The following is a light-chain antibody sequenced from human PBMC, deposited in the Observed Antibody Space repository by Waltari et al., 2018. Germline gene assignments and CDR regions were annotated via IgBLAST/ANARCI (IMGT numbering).Light chain of an antibody. CDR3: FQGTHWPPYT. CDR1: HSLVNTDGNTY. Sequence: DVVLTQSPLSLPVTLGQPASISCRSSHSLVNTDGNTYLNWFHQRPGQSPRRLIYKVSNRDSGVPDRFGGSGAVTDFTLRISRVEAEDVGLYFCFQGTHWPPYTFGQGTKLEIK. CDR2: KVS. V-gene: IGKV2-30*01. J-gene: IGKJ2*01.